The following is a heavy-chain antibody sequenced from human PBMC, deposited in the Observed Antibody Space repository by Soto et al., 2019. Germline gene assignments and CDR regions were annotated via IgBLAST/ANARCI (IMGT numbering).Heavy chain of an antibody. CDR2: ISSSGYT. V-gene: IGHV4-4*08. CDR1: GGSISTNY. Sequence: TSETLSLTCTVSGGSISTNYWSWIRQPPGKGLEWIGYISSSGYTNYNASLKSRITISIDTSKNQFSLKLTSVTAADTAVYYCASLHGARFDPWGQGTQVTVSS. D-gene: IGHD4-17*01. CDR3: ASLHGARFDP. J-gene: IGHJ5*02.